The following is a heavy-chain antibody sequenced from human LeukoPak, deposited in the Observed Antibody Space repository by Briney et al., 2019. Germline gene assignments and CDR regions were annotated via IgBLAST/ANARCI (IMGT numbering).Heavy chain of an antibody. D-gene: IGHD2-15*01. Sequence: SETLSLTCAVYGGSFSGYYWSWIRQPPGKGLEGIGEINHSGSTNYNPSLKSRVTISVDTSKNQFSLKLSSVTAADTAVYYCARGHSHDAFDIWGQGTMVTVSS. V-gene: IGHV4-34*01. CDR3: ARGHSHDAFDI. J-gene: IGHJ3*02. CDR1: GGSFSGYY. CDR2: INHSGST.